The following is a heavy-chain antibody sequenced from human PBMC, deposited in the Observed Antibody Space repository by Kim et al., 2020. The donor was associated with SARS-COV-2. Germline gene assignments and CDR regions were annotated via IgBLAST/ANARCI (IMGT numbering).Heavy chain of an antibody. J-gene: IGHJ2*01. V-gene: IGHV3-48*04. CDR1: GFTFSSYS. Sequence: GGSLRLSCAASGFTFSSYSMNWVRQAPGKGLEWVSYISSSSSTIYYADSVKGRFTISRDNAKNSLYLQMNSLRAEDTAVYYCARGLIPARITMIVVVPEGYWYFDLWGRGTLVTVSS. CDR3: ARGLIPARITMIVVVPEGYWYFDL. CDR2: ISSSSSTI. D-gene: IGHD3-22*01.